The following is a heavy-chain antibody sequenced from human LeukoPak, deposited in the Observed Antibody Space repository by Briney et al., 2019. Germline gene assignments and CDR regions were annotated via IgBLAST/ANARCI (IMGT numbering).Heavy chain of an antibody. CDR1: GFTFSSYE. D-gene: IGHD6-19*01. CDR3: TIVRGPDSSGWYLDDL. V-gene: IGHV3-49*04. J-gene: IGHJ2*01. CDR2: IRCKAYGGTT. Sequence: PGGSLRLSCAASGFTFSSYEMNWVRQAPGKGLEWVGFIRCKAYGGTTEYAASVKGRLTISRDDYKSIAYLQMNSLKTVDTGVYYGTIVRGPDSSGWYLDDLRRRGGQVTVSS.